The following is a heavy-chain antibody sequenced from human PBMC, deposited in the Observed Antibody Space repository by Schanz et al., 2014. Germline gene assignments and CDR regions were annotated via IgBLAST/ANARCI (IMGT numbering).Heavy chain of an antibody. V-gene: IGHV3-74*01. CDR1: GFTFSSYW. Sequence: EVQLVESGGGLVQPGGSLRLSCAASGFTFSSYWMHWVRQAPGKGLVWVSRINSDGSTTIYADSVKGRFTISRDNAKNTLYLQMNSLRAEDTAVYYCARPLGPNYYYYGLDVWGQGTTDTVSS. J-gene: IGHJ6*02. CDR2: INSDGSTT. CDR3: ARPLGPNYYYYGLDV.